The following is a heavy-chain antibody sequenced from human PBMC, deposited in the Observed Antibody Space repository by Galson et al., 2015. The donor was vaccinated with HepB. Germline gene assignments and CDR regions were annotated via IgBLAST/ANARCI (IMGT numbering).Heavy chain of an antibody. Sequence: SLRLSCAASGFTFSNYGMHWVRQAPGKGLEWVAFIRYDGSHKYYADSVKGRFTISRDNSKNTLYLQMNSLRVEDTAVYYCARVRVVNFYYYYRMDVWGQGATGTVSS. J-gene: IGHJ6*02. V-gene: IGHV3-30*02. CDR1: GFTFSNYG. CDR3: ARVRVVNFYYYYRMDV. CDR2: IRYDGSHK. D-gene: IGHD2-15*01.